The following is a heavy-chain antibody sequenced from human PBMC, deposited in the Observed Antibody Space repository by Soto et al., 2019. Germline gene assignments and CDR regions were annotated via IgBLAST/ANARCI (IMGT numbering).Heavy chain of an antibody. J-gene: IGHJ4*02. D-gene: IGHD3-10*01. Sequence: ASVKVSCKASGDTFSFYTINWVRQAPGLGLEWMGRVNPILSMSNYAQKFQGRVTMTADKSTSTAYMELRSLRSEDTAFYYCATSYGSGYWAFDYWGQGALVTVSS. V-gene: IGHV1-69*02. CDR1: GDTFSFYT. CDR2: VNPILSMS. CDR3: ATSYGSGYWAFDY.